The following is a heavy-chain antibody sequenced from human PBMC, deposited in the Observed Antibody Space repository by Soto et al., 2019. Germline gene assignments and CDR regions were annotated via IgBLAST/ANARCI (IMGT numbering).Heavy chain of an antibody. CDR2: IYYSGST. CDR3: ARHGGRVRGVRVSFDY. V-gene: IGHV4-59*08. D-gene: IGHD3-10*01. J-gene: IGHJ4*02. Sequence: PSESLSLTCTFSGGSTSSYDWSWIRQPPGKGLEWIGYIYYSGSTNYNPSLKSRVTISVYTSKNQFSLKLSSVTAADTAVYYCARHGGRVRGVRVSFDYWGQATLVTVSS. CDR1: GGSTSSYD.